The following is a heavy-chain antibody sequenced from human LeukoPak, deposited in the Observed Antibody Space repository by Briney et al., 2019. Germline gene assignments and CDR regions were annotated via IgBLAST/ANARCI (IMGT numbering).Heavy chain of an antibody. D-gene: IGHD6-13*01. CDR1: GFTFSSYA. J-gene: IGHJ4*02. Sequence: SGGSLRLSCAASGFTFSSYAMSWVRQAPGKGLEWVSAISGSGGSTYYADSVKGRFTISRDNSKNTLYLQMNSLRAENTAVYYCAKDKSLAAAGDYWGQGTLVIVSS. CDR3: AKDKSLAAAGDY. CDR2: ISGSGGST. V-gene: IGHV3-23*01.